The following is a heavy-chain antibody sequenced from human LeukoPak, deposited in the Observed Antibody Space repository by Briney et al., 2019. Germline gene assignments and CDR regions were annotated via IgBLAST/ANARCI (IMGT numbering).Heavy chain of an antibody. Sequence: VASVKVSCKASGYTFTSYGISWVRQAPGQGLEWMGWISAYNGNTNYAQKLQGRVAMTTDTSTSTAYMELRSLRSDDTAVYYCAGDNVDDILTGTLGPWGQGTLVTVSS. CDR1: GYTFTSYG. J-gene: IGHJ5*02. CDR2: ISAYNGNT. CDR3: AGDNVDDILTGTLGP. V-gene: IGHV1-18*01. D-gene: IGHD3-9*01.